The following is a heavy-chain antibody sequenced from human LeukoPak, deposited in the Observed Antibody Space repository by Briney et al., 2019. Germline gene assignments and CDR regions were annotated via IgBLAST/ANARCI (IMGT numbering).Heavy chain of an antibody. D-gene: IGHD6-19*01. CDR2: ISWNSGSI. CDR1: GFTFDDYA. CDR3: AKGRIAVDH. Sequence: PGGSLRLSCAASGFTFDDYAMHWVRQAPGKGLEWVSGISWNSGSIGYADSVKGRFTISRDNAKNSLCLQMNSLRAEDTALYYCAKGRIAVDHWGQGTLVTVSS. V-gene: IGHV3-9*01. J-gene: IGHJ4*02.